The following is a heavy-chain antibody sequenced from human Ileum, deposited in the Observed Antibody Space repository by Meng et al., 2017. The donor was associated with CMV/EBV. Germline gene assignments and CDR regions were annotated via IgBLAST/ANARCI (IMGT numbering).Heavy chain of an antibody. D-gene: IGHD3-16*01. Sequence: GGSLRLSCAASGFPFENYAMTWVRQAPGKGLECVAAISGDGAKIYYADSVKGRFTVSRDNSKNTVFLQMNSLRAEDTAVYYCARDLGATEDCFDSWGQGTLVTVSS. V-gene: IGHV3-23*01. CDR1: GFPFENYA. CDR3: ARDLGATEDCFDS. CDR2: ISGDGAKI. J-gene: IGHJ4*02.